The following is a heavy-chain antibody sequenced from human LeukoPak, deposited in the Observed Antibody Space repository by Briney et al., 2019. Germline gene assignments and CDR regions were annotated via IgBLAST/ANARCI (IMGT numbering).Heavy chain of an antibody. Sequence: PGGSLRLSCAASRFTVSSNYMSWVRQAPGKGLEWVSVIYSGGSTYYAGSVKGRFTISRDNSKNTLYLQMNSLRAEDTAVYYCAREVLTGLRYYFDYWGQGTLVTVSS. J-gene: IGHJ4*02. CDR3: AREVLTGLRYYFDY. CDR1: RFTVSSNY. D-gene: IGHD3-9*01. CDR2: IYSGGST. V-gene: IGHV3-66*01.